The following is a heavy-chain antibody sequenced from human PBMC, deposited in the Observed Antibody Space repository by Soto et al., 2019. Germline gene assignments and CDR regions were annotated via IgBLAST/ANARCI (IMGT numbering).Heavy chain of an antibody. J-gene: IGHJ4*02. CDR1: GGSFSGYY. CDR2: INHSGST. Sequence: SETLSLTCAVYGGSFSGYYWSWIRQPPGKGLEWIGEINHSGSTNYNPSLKSRVTISVDTSKNQFSLKLSSVTAADTAVYYCARGLRYDSSGYRYFDYWGQGTLVTVSS. V-gene: IGHV4-34*01. D-gene: IGHD3-22*01. CDR3: ARGLRYDSSGYRYFDY.